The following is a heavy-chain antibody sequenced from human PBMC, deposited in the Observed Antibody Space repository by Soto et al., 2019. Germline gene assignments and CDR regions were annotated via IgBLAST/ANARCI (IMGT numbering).Heavy chain of an antibody. CDR3: ARGGLRHALDV. D-gene: IGHD2-21*01. V-gene: IGHV3-74*03. CDR1: GFTFSNYW. J-gene: IGHJ6*02. Sequence: EVQLVESGGGLVQPGGSLRLSCAASGFTFSNYWMYWVRQAPGKGLVWVSRVNNDGDDTTHADSVKGRFTISRATAENTLYLQMNGVRAADTDVYYCARGGLRHALDVWGQGSTVTVSS. CDR2: VNNDGDDT.